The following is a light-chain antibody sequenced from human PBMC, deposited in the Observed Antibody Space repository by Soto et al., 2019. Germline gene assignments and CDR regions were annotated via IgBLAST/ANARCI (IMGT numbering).Light chain of an antibody. CDR2: GAS. CDR3: QQYGNSPYT. J-gene: IGKJ2*01. V-gene: IGKV3-20*01. CDR1: QSVSSNY. Sequence: EIVLTQSPGTLSLSPGERATLSCRASQSVSSNYLAWYQQKPGQAPRLLIYGASSRATGIPDRFSGSGSGTDFTLTISRLEPEDFAVYYCQQYGNSPYTFGQGTKLEIK.